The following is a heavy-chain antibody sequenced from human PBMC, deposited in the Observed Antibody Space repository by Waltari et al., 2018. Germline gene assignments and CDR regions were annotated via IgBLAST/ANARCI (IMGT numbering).Heavy chain of an antibody. Sequence: QVQLQQWGAGLLKPSETLSLTCAVYGGSFSGYYWSWIRQPPGKGLEWIGEINHRGSTNDNPSLKSRVTISVDTSKNQFSLKLSSVTAADTAVYYCARVGKNWNYVGNWFDPWGQGTLVTVSS. J-gene: IGHJ5*02. D-gene: IGHD1-7*01. V-gene: IGHV4-34*01. CDR2: INHRGST. CDR1: GGSFSGYY. CDR3: ARVGKNWNYVGNWFDP.